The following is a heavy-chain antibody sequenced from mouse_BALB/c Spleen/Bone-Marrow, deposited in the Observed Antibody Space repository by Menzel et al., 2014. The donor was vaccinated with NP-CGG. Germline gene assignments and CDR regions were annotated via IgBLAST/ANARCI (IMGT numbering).Heavy chain of an antibody. CDR1: GYTFTSYW. J-gene: IGHJ4*01. V-gene: IGHV1-5*01. CDR2: IYPGNSGT. Sequence: DVQLQESGTVLARPGASVKMSCKASGYTFTSYWMHWVKQRPGQGLEWIGAIYPGNSGTSYNQKFKGKAKLTAVTSTSTAYMELSSLTNEDSAVYYCTHDYDYYAMNYWGQGTSVTVSS. CDR3: THDYDYYAMNY. D-gene: IGHD2-4*01.